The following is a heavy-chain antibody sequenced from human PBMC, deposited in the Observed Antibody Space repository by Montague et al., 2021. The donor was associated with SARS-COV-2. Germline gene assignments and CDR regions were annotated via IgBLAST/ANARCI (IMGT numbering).Heavy chain of an antibody. D-gene: IGHD2-2*01. CDR1: GDSVSSTSAA. Sequence: CAISGDSVSSTSAAWNWIRQSPSRGLEWLGRTYFTSKWSSEYAPSVKSRLIISADTSKNQFSLRLMSVTPDDTAVYYCARAYCSRTSCYPIDYWGQGTLVTLSS. J-gene: IGHJ4*02. CDR3: ARAYCSRTSCYPIDY. V-gene: IGHV6-1*01. CDR2: TYFTSKWSS.